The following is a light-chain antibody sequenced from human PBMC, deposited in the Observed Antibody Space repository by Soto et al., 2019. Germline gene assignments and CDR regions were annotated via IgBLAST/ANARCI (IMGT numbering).Light chain of an antibody. CDR2: EVS. CDR3: QSYDSSLSGHNYV. CDR1: SSDVGGYNF. J-gene: IGLJ1*01. Sequence: QSALTQPASVSGSPGQSVTISCTGSSSDVGGYNFVSWYQQHPGKAPKLMISEVSNRPSGVSNRFSGSKSDNTASLAITGLQAEDEADYYCQSYDSSLSGHNYVFGTGTKLTVL. V-gene: IGLV2-14*01.